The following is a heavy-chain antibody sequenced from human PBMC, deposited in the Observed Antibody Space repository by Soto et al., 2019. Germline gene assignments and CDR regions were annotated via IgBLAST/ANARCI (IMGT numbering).Heavy chain of an antibody. D-gene: IGHD3-9*01. V-gene: IGHV1-3*01. J-gene: IGHJ4*02. CDR3: ARSETGYSRFDY. CDR1: GYIFTGNA. Sequence: QVQLVQSGAEVKNPGASVKVSCRASGYIFTGNAIHWIRQAPGQRLEWIGKIDPGNGNTKYSQNFQGRVTITRDTSASAAYMELNTLGSEDTSISYCARSETGYSRFDYWGQGTLVTVSS. CDR2: IDPGNGNT.